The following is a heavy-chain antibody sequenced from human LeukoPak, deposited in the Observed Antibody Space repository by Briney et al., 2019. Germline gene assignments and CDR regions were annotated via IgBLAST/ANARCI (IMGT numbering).Heavy chain of an antibody. J-gene: IGHJ6*02. CDR2: IYYSGST. CDR3: ARQDSSGWYQMLNYYYYYGMDA. V-gene: IGHV4-39*01. D-gene: IGHD6-19*01. Sequence: SETLSLTCTVSGGSISSSSYYWGWIRQPPGKGLEWIGSIYYSGSTYYNPSLKSRVTISVDTSKNQFSLKLSSVTAADTAVYYCARQDSSGWYQMLNYYYYYGMDAWGQGTTVTVSS. CDR1: GGSISSSSYY.